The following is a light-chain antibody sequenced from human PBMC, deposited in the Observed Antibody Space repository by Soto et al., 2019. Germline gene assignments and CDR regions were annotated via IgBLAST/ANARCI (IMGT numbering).Light chain of an antibody. CDR2: DAS. V-gene: IGKV1-5*01. Sequence: DIQMTQSPSTLSASVGYRVTITCRASQSISSWLAWYQQKPGKAPKLLIYDASSLESGVPSRFSGSGSGTEFTLTISSLQPDYFATYYCQQYNSYLYTFGQGTKLEIK. CDR1: QSISSW. CDR3: QQYNSYLYT. J-gene: IGKJ2*01.